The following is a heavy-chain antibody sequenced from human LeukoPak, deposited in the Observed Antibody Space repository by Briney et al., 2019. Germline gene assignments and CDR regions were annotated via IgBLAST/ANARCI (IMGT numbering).Heavy chain of an antibody. Sequence: SETLSLTCTVSGGSISSYYWGWIRQPPGKGLEWIGSIYYSGSTYYNPSLKSRVTISVDTSKNQFSLKLSSVTAADTAVYYCARRYETPSSYYYYGMDVWGQGTTVTVSS. J-gene: IGHJ6*02. CDR3: ARRYETPSSYYYYGMDV. V-gene: IGHV4-39*01. D-gene: IGHD3-10*01. CDR1: GGSISSYY. CDR2: IYYSGST.